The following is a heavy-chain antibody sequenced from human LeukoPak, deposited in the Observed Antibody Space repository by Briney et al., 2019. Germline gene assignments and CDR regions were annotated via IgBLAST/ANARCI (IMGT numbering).Heavy chain of an antibody. CDR1: GGSFSDYY. D-gene: IGHD6-13*01. V-gene: IGHV4-34*01. CDR3: ARSRWAAPGSPGAN. CDR2: INHSGRI. J-gene: IGHJ4*02. Sequence: SETLSLTCAVYGGSFSDYYWSWIRQPPGKGLEWIGEINHSGRINYNPSLKSRLTMSLDTSKTHFSLKLGSVTAADTAVYYCARSRWAAPGSPGANWGQGSLVTVSS.